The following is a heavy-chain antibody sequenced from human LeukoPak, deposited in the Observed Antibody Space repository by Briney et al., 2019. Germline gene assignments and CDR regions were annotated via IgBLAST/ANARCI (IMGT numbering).Heavy chain of an antibody. V-gene: IGHV3-48*01. CDR2: IDTGTSTI. J-gene: IGHJ4*02. Sequence: GGSLRLSCAASGFTFSTYSMNWVRQAPGKGLEWVSYIDTGTSTIYYADSVKGRFTISKDNSKNTLYLQMNSLRAEDTAVYYCAKDLGYCSSTSCAPTLLGGQGTLVTVSS. CDR3: AKDLGYCSSTSCAPTLL. D-gene: IGHD2-2*01. CDR1: GFTFSTYS.